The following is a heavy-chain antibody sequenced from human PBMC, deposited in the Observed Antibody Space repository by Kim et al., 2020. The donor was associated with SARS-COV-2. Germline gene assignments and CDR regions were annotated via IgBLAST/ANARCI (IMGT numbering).Heavy chain of an antibody. J-gene: IGHJ4*02. Sequence: GGSLRLSCAASGFTFSSYVMNWVRQAPGKGLEWVSTISDGGGVTTYYSDSVKGRFTISRDDSKNTLYLQMNNLRAEDTAIYYCAKKMLITVTTPANFFDYWGQGTLVTVSS. CDR1: GFTFSSYV. CDR3: AKKMLITVTTPANFFDY. V-gene: IGHV3-23*01. D-gene: IGHD4-17*01. CDR2: ISDGGGVTT.